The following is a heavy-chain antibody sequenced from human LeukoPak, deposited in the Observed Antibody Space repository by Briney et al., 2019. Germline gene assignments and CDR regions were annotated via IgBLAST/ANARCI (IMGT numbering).Heavy chain of an antibody. CDR3: ATDAAYGYDRFDY. D-gene: IGHD5-24*01. J-gene: IGHJ4*02. Sequence: SGGSLRLSCAASGFTFSSYWMAWVRQAPGEGLEWVANINKDGSDKNYVDSMKGRFTISRDNAKNSLFLQMHSLRAEDTAVYYCATDAAYGYDRFDYWGQGTQVTVSS. CDR1: GFTFSSYW. V-gene: IGHV3-7*01. CDR2: INKDGSDK.